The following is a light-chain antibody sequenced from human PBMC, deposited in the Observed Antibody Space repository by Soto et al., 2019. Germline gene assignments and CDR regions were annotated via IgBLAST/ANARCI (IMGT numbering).Light chain of an antibody. V-gene: IGKV1-8*01. CDR2: AAS. CDR3: QQYYSYLT. CDR1: QGISSY. Sequence: AIRMTQSPSSLSASTGDRVTITCRASQGISSYLAWYQQKPGKAPKLLIYAASTLQSGVPSRFTGSGSRTDFTLPISCLQSEDVATYYCQQYYSYLTFGGGTKVEIK. J-gene: IGKJ4*01.